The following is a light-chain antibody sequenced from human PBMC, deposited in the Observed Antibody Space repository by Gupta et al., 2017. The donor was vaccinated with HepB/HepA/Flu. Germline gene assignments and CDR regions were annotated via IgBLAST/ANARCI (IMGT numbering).Light chain of an antibody. V-gene: IGLV1-44*01. J-gene: IGLJ3*02. Sequence: SVLTQPPSASATPGQRVTLACAGSYSNIGSTGVNWYQQVPGTAPKLLIYNNNERPSGIPERFSGSKSGTSATLAIRTLGAEDEADDDCDAWDNSGNGPVFGGGTKLTVL. CDR1: YSNIGSTG. CDR2: NNN. CDR3: DAWDNSGNGPV.